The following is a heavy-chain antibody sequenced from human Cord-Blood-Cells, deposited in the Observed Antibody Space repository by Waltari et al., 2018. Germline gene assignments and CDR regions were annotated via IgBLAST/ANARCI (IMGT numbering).Heavy chain of an antibody. CDR1: GFTFDDYA. D-gene: IGHD6-13*01. V-gene: IGHV3-43D*03. CDR3: AKGAAAGNWFDP. J-gene: IGHJ5*02. CDR2: ISWDGGST. Sequence: EVQLMESGGVVVQPGGSLRLSCAASGFTFDDYAVHWVRQTPGKGLEWVSLISWDGGSTYYADSVKGRFTISRDNSKNSLYLQMNSLRAEDTALYYCAKGAAAGNWFDPWGQGTLVTVSS.